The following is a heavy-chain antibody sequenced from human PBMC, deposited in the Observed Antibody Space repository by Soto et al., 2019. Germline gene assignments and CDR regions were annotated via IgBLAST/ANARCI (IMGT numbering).Heavy chain of an antibody. CDR3: AHRRAEWEPQAPYYYYYYGMDV. Sequence: QITWKESGPTLVKPTQTLTLTCTFSGFSLSTSGVGVGWIRQPPGKALEWLALIYWNDDKRYSPSLKSRLTITKDTSKNQVVLTMTNMDPVDTATYYCAHRRAEWEPQAPYYYYYYGMDVWGQGTTVTVSS. D-gene: IGHD1-26*01. CDR1: GFSLSTSGVG. V-gene: IGHV2-5*01. J-gene: IGHJ6*02. CDR2: IYWNDDK.